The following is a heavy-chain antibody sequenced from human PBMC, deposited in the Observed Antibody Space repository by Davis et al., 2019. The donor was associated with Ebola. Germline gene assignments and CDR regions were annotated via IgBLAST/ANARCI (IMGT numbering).Heavy chain of an antibody. CDR3: TTILGVVTAIRGC. V-gene: IGHV3-15*01. J-gene: IGHJ4*02. CDR2: IKSKTDGGTT. CDR1: GFAFSIHW. D-gene: IGHD2-21*02. Sequence: PGGSLRLSCAAASGFAFSIHWMTWVRQAPGKGLEWVGRIKSKTDGGTTDYAAPVKGRFTISRDDSKNTLYLQMNSLKTEDTAVYYCTTILGVVTAIRGCWGQGTLVTVSS.